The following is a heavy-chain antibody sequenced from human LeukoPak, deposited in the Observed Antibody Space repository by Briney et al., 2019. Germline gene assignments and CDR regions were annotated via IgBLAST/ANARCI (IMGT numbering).Heavy chain of an antibody. J-gene: IGHJ4*02. Sequence: QTGGSLRLSCAASGFTFSTSWMTWVRRAPGKGLEWVANIKQDGSEKYYVDSVKGRFTISRDNAKNSLYLQMNSLRAEDTAVYYCAREAKYYDILTGYYSPFNFDYWGQGTLVTVSS. V-gene: IGHV3-7*01. CDR2: IKQDGSEK. D-gene: IGHD3-9*01. CDR1: GFTFSTSW. CDR3: AREAKYYDILTGYYSPFNFDY.